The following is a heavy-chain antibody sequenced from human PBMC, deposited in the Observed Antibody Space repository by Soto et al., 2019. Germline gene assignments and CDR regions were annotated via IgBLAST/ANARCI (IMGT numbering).Heavy chain of an antibody. J-gene: IGHJ5*02. D-gene: IGHD2-2*02. CDR1: GYTFTSYA. CDR2: INAGNGNT. Sequence: GASVKVSCKASGYTFTSYAMHWVRQAPGQRLEWMGWINAGNGNTKYSQKFQGRVTITRDTSASTAYMELSSLRSEDTAVYYCASGGLYCSSTSCYTSNWFDPWGQGTLVTVSS. V-gene: IGHV1-3*01. CDR3: ASGGLYCSSTSCYTSNWFDP.